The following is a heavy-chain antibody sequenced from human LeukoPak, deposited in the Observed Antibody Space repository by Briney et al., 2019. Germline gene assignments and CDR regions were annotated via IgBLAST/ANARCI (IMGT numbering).Heavy chain of an antibody. CDR2: IGSTLGHI. J-gene: IGHJ4*02. CDR1: GFTFSDYY. CDR3: VRNRLGDWYIRVFDS. V-gene: IGHV3-11*01. Sequence: PGGSLRLSCAASGFTFSDYYMSWIRQAPGKGLEWVSSIGSTLGHIYYADSVKGRFTISRDNAENSLYLQMDSLRAEDTAVYYFVRNRLGDWYIRVFDSWGQGTLVTV. D-gene: IGHD5-24*01.